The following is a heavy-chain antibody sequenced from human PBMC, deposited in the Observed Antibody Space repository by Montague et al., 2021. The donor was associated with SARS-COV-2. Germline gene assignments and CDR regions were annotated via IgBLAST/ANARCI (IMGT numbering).Heavy chain of an antibody. CDR1: GFTFSGYA. Sequence: SLRLSCAASGFTFSGYAMNWVRQAPGKGLEWVSDITYNGRTKYYADSVKGRFTISRDNSKNTLYLHMNSLRAEDTAVYYCARDADKQYVLLWFGELLHDAFDVWGLGTMVTVSS. D-gene: IGHD3-10*01. CDR3: ARDADKQYVLLWFGELLHDAFDV. CDR2: ITYNGRTK. V-gene: IGHV3-30*04. J-gene: IGHJ3*01.